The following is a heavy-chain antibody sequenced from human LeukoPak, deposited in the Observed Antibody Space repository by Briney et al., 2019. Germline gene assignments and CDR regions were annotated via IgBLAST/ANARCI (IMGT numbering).Heavy chain of an antibody. V-gene: IGHV1-69*13. CDR3: AILRGGGAAVPYYFDY. Sequence: ASVKVSCKASGGTFISYAISWVRQAPGQGLEWMGGIIPIFGTANYAQKFQGRVTITADESTSTAYMELSSLRSEDTAVYYCAILRGGGAAVPYYFDYWGQGTLVTVSS. D-gene: IGHD6-13*01. CDR1: GGTFISYA. CDR2: IIPIFGTA. J-gene: IGHJ4*02.